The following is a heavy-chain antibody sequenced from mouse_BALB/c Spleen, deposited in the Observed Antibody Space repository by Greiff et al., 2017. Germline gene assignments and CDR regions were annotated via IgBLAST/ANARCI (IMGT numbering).Heavy chain of an antibody. V-gene: IGHV3-2*02. D-gene: IGHD2-14*01. CDR3: ARLGTGTYYFDY. CDR1: GYSITSDYA. Sequence: VQLQQSGPGLVKPSQSLSLTCTVTGYSITSDYAWNWIRQFPGNKLEWMGYISYSGSTSYNPSLKSRISITRDTSKNQFFLQLNSVTTEDTATYYCARLGTGTYYFDYWGQGTTLTVSS. J-gene: IGHJ2*01. CDR2: ISYSGST.